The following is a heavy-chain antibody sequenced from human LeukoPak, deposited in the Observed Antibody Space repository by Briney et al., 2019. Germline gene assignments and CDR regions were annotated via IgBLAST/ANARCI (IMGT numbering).Heavy chain of an antibody. V-gene: IGHV3-23*01. Sequence: GGSLRLSCPASGFTFSSYALSWLGQPPGKGLEGVSAISGSGGSTYYADSVKGRFTISRDNSKNTLYLQMNSLRAEDTAVYYCAKPVGYCSGGSCYSVDYWGQGTLVTVSS. J-gene: IGHJ4*02. CDR3: AKPVGYCSGGSCYSVDY. D-gene: IGHD2-15*01. CDR2: ISGSGGST. CDR1: GFTFSSYA.